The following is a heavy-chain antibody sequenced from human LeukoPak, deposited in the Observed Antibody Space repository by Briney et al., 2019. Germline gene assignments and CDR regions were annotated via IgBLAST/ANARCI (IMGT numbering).Heavy chain of an antibody. CDR3: ARDYTSSSGRAFDV. V-gene: IGHV3-48*04. CDR2: IGSGSRTI. CDR1: GFKFGSYS. Sequence: GGSLRLSCAASGFKFGSYSMNWVRQPPGKGLEWVAYIGSGSRTIYYADSVKGRFTMSRDSAKNSSYLQMNGLRADDTAMYYCARDYTSSSGRAFDVWGQGTMVTVSS. J-gene: IGHJ3*01. D-gene: IGHD6-6*01.